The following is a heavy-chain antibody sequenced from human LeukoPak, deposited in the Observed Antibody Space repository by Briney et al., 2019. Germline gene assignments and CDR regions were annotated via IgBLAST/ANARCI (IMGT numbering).Heavy chain of an antibody. V-gene: IGHV3-74*01. D-gene: IGHD3-3*01. J-gene: IGHJ4*02. CDR2: INSDGSST. CDR3: ARAPYYDFWSGYPPDY. CDR1: GFTFRSYW. Sequence: GGSLRLSCAASGFTFRSYWMHWVRQAPGQGLMWFSRINSDGSSTNYADSVKGRFTISRDNAKNTLYLQMNSLRAEDTAVYYCARAPYYDFWSGYPPDYWGQGTLVTVSS.